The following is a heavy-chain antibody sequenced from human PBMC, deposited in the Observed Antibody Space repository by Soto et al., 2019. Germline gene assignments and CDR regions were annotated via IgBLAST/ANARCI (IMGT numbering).Heavy chain of an antibody. J-gene: IGHJ4*02. CDR3: TTHDYGDYGAFDY. V-gene: IGHV3-15*01. CDR1: GFTFSNAW. Sequence: EVQLVESGGGLVKPGGSLRPSCAASGFTFSNAWMSWVRQAPGKGLEWVGRIKSKTDGGTTDYAAPVKGRFTISRDDSKNTLYLQMNSLKTEDTAVYYCTTHDYGDYGAFDYWGQGTLVTVSS. CDR2: IKSKTDGGTT. D-gene: IGHD4-17*01.